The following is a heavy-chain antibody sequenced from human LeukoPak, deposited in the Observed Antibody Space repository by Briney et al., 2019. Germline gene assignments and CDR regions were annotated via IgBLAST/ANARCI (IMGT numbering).Heavy chain of an antibody. J-gene: IGHJ6*02. V-gene: IGHV4-4*02. D-gene: IGHD2-2*01. CDR3: ASSCSSTSCRTTEDYYYGMDV. CDR1: GGSISSSNW. CDR2: IYHSGST. Sequence: PSGTLSLTCAVSGGSISSSNWWSWVRQPPGKGLEWIGEIYHSGSTNYNPSLKSRVTISVDKSKNQFSLKLSSVTAADTAVYYRASSCSSTSCRTTEDYYYGMDVWGQGTTVTVSS.